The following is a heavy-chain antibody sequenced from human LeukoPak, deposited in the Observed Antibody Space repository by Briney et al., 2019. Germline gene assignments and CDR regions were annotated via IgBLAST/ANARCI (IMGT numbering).Heavy chain of an antibody. CDR2: IYHSGST. D-gene: IGHD5-24*01. J-gene: IGHJ6*03. CDR3: ARAGVEMVTIGGTFFYYYYYMDV. V-gene: IGHV4-38-2*02. CDR1: GYFISSGYY. Sequence: SETLSLTCTVSGYFISSGYYWGWIRQPPGKGLDGIGSIYHSGSTYYNPSLKSRVTISVDTSKNQFSLKLRSATAADAAVYYWARAGVEMVTIGGTFFYYYYYMDVWGKGTTVTISS.